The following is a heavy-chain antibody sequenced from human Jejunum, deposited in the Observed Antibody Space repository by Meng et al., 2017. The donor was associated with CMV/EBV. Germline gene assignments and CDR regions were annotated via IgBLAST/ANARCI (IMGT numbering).Heavy chain of an antibody. D-gene: IGHD3-16*01. CDR3: ARERSSWAYFDS. Sequence: QVQPQESGPGLVKPSETLSLTCSVSGGSISSYYLSWIRQPPGKGLEWIGYMYYSGSTNYNPSLKSRVTISGDTSKNQLSLKMNSVTAADTAVYYCARERSSWAYFDSWGQGILVTVSS. CDR2: MYYSGST. J-gene: IGHJ4*02. V-gene: IGHV4-59*01. CDR1: GGSISSYY.